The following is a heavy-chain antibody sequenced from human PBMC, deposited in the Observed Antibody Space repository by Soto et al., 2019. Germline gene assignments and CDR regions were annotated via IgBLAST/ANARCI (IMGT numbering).Heavy chain of an antibody. D-gene: IGHD6-19*01. J-gene: IGHJ4*02. CDR1: GYTFTSYD. Sequence: ASVKVSCKASGYTFTSYDINWVRQATGQGLEWMGWMNPNSGNTGYAQKFQGRVIMTRNTSISTAYMELSSLRSEDTAVYYCARPRGDYGSGSYDYWGQGTLVTVSS. CDR2: MNPNSGNT. CDR3: ARPRGDYGSGSYDY. V-gene: IGHV1-8*01.